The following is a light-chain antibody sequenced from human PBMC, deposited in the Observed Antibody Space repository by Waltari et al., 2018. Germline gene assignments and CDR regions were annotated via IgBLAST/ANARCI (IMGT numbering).Light chain of an antibody. J-gene: IGKJ2*01. CDR2: WAS. CDR1: QTVLYSDNMNY. Sequence: DIVMTQSPDSLAVSLGEKATINCKSSQTVLYSDNMNYLGWYQQKPGQPPKLLSNWASTRESGVPDRFSGSGSGTDFTLTISSLQAEDVAVYYCQQSFGTPVTFGQGTKVEIK. V-gene: IGKV4-1*01. CDR3: QQSFGTPVT.